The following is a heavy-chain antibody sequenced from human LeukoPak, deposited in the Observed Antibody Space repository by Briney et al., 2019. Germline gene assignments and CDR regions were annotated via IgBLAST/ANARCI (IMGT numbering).Heavy chain of an antibody. Sequence: GGSLRLSCAASGFIFSNYGMHWVRQAPGKGLEWVAVISYDGSNKYYADSVKGRFTISRDNSKNTLYLQMNSLRAEDTAVYYCAKDLAGYYDSSGYYYYYYGMDVWGQGTTVTVSS. CDR3: AKDLAGYYDSSGYYYYYYGMDV. CDR1: GFIFSNYG. CDR2: ISYDGSNK. V-gene: IGHV3-33*05. D-gene: IGHD3-22*01. J-gene: IGHJ6*02.